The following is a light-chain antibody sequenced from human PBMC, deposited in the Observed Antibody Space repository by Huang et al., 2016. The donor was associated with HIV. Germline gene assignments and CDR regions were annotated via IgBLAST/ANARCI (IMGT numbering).Light chain of an antibody. CDR1: QSITNW. CDR2: DAS. V-gene: IGKV1-5*01. Sequence: DIQMTQSPSTLSASIGDSVTITCRASQSITNWVAWYQQKPGQAPRLLISDASRLESVVPSRFSGSGSGTEFTLTISSLQPDDFVTYYCQQYDSHSYSFGQGTKLEIK. J-gene: IGKJ2*01. CDR3: QQYDSHSYS.